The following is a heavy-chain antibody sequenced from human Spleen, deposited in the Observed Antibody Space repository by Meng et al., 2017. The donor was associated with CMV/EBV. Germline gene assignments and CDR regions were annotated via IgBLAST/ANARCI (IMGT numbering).Heavy chain of an antibody. D-gene: IGHD3-3*01. CDR3: AKDLSYYDFWSGPDAFDI. V-gene: IGHV3-23*01. J-gene: IGHJ3*02. Sequence: GESLKISCAASGFTFSNYGMHWVRQAPGKGLEWVSAISGSGGSTYYADSVKGRFTISRDNSKNTLYLQMNSLRAEDTAVYYCAKDLSYYDFWSGPDAFDIWGQGTMVTVSS. CDR1: GFTFSNYG. CDR2: ISGSGGST.